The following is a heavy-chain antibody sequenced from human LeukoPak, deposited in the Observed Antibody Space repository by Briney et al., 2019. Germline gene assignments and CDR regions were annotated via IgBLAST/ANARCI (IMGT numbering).Heavy chain of an antibody. V-gene: IGHV4-59*01. CDR3: ARDRRYSYGSLDY. D-gene: IGHD5-18*01. J-gene: IGHJ4*02. Sequence: SEALSLTCTVSGGPISSYYWSWIRQPPGKGLEWIGCIYYTGSTNYNPSLRSRVTISVDTSKNQFSLTLSSVTAADTAVYYCARDRRYSYGSLDYWGQGTLVTVSS. CDR1: GGPISSYY. CDR2: IYYTGST.